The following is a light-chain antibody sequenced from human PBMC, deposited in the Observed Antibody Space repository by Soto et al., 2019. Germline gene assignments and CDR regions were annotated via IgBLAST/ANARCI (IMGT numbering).Light chain of an antibody. CDR1: QSITSY. Sequence: DIQMTQSPSSLSASGGDTVTITCRASQSITSYLNWYQQRPGKAPELLIYASSSLQSGVPSRFSGSGSGTDFTLTISSLQPEDVGTFYCQQSYTVPHTFGQGTKVEI. J-gene: IGKJ2*01. CDR2: ASS. CDR3: QQSYTVPHT. V-gene: IGKV1-39*01.